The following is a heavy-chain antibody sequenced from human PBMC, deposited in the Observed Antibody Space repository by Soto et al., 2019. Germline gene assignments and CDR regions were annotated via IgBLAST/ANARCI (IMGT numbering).Heavy chain of an antibody. Sequence: SETLSLTCAVYGGSFSGYYWSWIRQPPGKGLEWIGEINHSGSTNYNPSLKSRVTISVDTSKNQFSLKLSSVTAADTAVYYCARGRLYLSSGRYQRIFDYWGQGTLVTVSS. CDR3: ARGRLYLSSGRYQRIFDY. V-gene: IGHV4-34*01. J-gene: IGHJ4*02. D-gene: IGHD1-26*01. CDR2: INHSGST. CDR1: GGSFSGYY.